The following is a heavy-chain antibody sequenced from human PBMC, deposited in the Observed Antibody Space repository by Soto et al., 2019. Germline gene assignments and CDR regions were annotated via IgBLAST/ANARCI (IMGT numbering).Heavy chain of an antibody. V-gene: IGHV4-39*01. CDR3: ARYFDWSWTPDY. D-gene: IGHD3-9*01. Sequence: PSETLSLTCTVSGGSISSSSYYWGWIRQPPGKGLEWIGSIYYSGSTYYNPSLKSRVTISVDTSKNQFSLKLSSVTAADTAVYYCARYFDWSWTPDYWGQGTLVTVSS. J-gene: IGHJ4*02. CDR2: IYYSGST. CDR1: GGSISSSSYY.